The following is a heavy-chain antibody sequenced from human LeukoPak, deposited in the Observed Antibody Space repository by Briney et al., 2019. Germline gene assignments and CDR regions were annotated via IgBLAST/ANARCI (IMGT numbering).Heavy chain of an antibody. CDR1: GGSISSGGYS. V-gene: IGHV4-30-2*01. Sequence: SETLSLTCAVSGGSISSGGYSWSWIRQPPGKGLEWIGYIYHSGSTYYNPSPKSRVTISVDRSKNQFSLKLSSVTAADTAVYYCANRDYSDAFNIWGQGTIVTVSS. D-gene: IGHD2-15*01. J-gene: IGHJ3*02. CDR2: IYHSGST. CDR3: ANRDYSDAFNI.